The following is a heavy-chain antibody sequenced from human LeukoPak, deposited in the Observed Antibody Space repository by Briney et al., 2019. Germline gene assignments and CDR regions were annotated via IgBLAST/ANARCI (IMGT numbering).Heavy chain of an antibody. J-gene: IGHJ5*02. CDR3: ARQPLFPHRFDP. CDR2: IKHDGGEK. CDR1: GFTFSNYW. Sequence: GGSLRLSCAASGFTFSNYWMTWIRQAPGKGLEWVANIKHDGGEKYYVDSVKGRFTISRDNAKNSLYLQMNSLRAEDTAVYYCARQPLFPHRFDPWGQGTLVTVSS. V-gene: IGHV3-7*04.